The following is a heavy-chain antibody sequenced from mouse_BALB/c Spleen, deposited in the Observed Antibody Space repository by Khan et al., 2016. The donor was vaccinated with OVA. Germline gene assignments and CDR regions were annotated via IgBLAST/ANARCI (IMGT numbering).Heavy chain of an antibody. CDR2: ISYDGSN. V-gene: IGHV3-6*02. Sequence: EVQLQESGPGLVKPSQSLSLTCSVTGYSITTGYFWNWIRQFPGNTLEWMGCISYDGSNNYNPSLKNRISITRDTAKNQFFLKLNSVTTEDTATYYCARGGLLTYYCDYWGQGTTLTVSS. CDR3: ARGGLLTYYCDY. D-gene: IGHD1-1*01. J-gene: IGHJ2*01. CDR1: GYSITTGYF.